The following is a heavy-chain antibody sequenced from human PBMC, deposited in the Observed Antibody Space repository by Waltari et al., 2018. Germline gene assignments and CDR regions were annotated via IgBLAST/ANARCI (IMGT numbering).Heavy chain of an antibody. J-gene: IGHJ3*02. Sequence: QVQLQESGPGLVKPSGTLSLTCAVSGGSISSSNWWSWVRQPPRKGLEWCGETYQSRRTNPKPYLKSRVTISVDKCKNQFSLKLSSVTAADTAVYCGARGGYESRAFDIWGQGTMVTVSS. CDR3: ARGGYESRAFDI. D-gene: IGHD5-12*01. CDR2: TYQSRRT. CDR1: GGSISSSNW. V-gene: IGHV4-4*01.